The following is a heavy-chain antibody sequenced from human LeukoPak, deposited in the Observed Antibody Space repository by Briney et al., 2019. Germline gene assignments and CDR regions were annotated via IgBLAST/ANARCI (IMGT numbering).Heavy chain of an antibody. CDR2: VTADNGNT. CDR1: GYTFTNYG. J-gene: IGHJ4*02. V-gene: IGHV1-18*01. Sequence: ASVKVSCKASGYTFTNYGISWVRQAPGQGLEWMGWVTADNGNTNYAQKVEGRVTMTTDTSTNTAYMELRSLRSDDTAVYYCATRPASSYYSAYWGQGTLVTVSS. D-gene: IGHD3-22*01. CDR3: ATRPASSYYSAY.